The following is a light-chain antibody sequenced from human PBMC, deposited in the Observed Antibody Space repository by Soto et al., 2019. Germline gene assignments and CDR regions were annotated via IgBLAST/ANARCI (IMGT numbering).Light chain of an antibody. CDR2: DAS. V-gene: IGKV1-5*01. CDR1: QSISSW. CDR3: QQYNDYVNS. Sequence: IQMTQSPSTLSASVGDRVTISCRASQSISSWLAWYQQKPGMTPKLLIYDASRLESWVPSRFSGSGSGTEFTLTISSLQPDDFATYYCQQYNDYVNSFGQGTKLEMK. J-gene: IGKJ2*01.